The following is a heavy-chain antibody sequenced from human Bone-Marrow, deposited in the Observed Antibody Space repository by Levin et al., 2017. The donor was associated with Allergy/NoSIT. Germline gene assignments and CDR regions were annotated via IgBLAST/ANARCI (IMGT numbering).Heavy chain of an antibody. CDR2: FDPEDDKA. CDR1: GSGYTLTQLS. V-gene: IGHV1-24*01. D-gene: IGHD3-10*01. J-gene: IGHJ1*01. CDR3: ATAFGGNFSLHEYFHH. Sequence: GESLKISCRVSGSGYTLTQLSIHWVRQAPGKGLQWMGGFDPEDDKAIYAQMFQGRVSMTEDTSADTAYLDLSSLRSDDTAVYYCATAFGGNFSLHEYFHHWGQGTLVTVSS.